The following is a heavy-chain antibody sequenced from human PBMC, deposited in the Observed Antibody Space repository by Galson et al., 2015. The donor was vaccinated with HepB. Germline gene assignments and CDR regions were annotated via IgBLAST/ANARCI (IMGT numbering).Heavy chain of an antibody. V-gene: IGHV1-18*01. J-gene: IGHJ6*03. Sequence: SVKVSCKASGYTFSNFGVCWVRQAPGQGLEWMGWISAYNGNTNYAQKLQGRVTMTTDTSTNTAYMELRGLGSDDTAVYYCAKGKTRVYNYYRSYYYYYMDVWGKGTTVTVSS. CDR3: AKGKTRVYNYYRSYYYYYMDV. CDR2: ISAYNGNT. D-gene: IGHD3-10*01. CDR1: GYTFSNFG.